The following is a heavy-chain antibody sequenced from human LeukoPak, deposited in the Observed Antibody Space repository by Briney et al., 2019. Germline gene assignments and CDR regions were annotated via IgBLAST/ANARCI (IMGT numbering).Heavy chain of an antibody. CDR2: IKQDGSEK. CDR3: AKDRPAVAGPMDY. D-gene: IGHD6-19*01. J-gene: IGHJ4*02. CDR1: GFTFSSYS. Sequence: GGSLRLSCAASGFTFSSYSMNWVRQAPGKGLEWVANIKQDGSEKYYVDSVKGRFTISRDNAKNSLYLQMNSLRAEDTAVYYWAKDRPAVAGPMDYWGQETRLTASS. V-gene: IGHV3-7*01.